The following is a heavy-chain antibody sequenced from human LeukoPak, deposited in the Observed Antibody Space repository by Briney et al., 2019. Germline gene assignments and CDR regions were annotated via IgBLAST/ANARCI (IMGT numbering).Heavy chain of an antibody. J-gene: IGHJ4*02. Sequence: SETLSLTCTVSGGPISSYYWSWIRQPPGKGLEWIGYIYYSGSTNYNPSLKSRVTISVDTSKNQFSLKLSSVTAADTAVYYCARAGWLPGSQLVYWGQGTLVTVSS. CDR2: IYYSGST. V-gene: IGHV4-59*12. CDR3: ARAGWLPGSQLVY. CDR1: GGPISSYY. D-gene: IGHD5-18*01.